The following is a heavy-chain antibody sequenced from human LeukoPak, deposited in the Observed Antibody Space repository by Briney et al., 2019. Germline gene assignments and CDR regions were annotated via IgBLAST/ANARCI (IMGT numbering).Heavy chain of an antibody. D-gene: IGHD3-10*01. J-gene: IGHJ3*02. V-gene: IGHV1-18*01. Sequence: GASVKVSCKTSGYTFTSYGISWVRQAPGQGLEWMGWISAYNGNTNYAQKLQGRVTMTTDTSTSTAYMELRSLRSDDTAVYYCARSSMVRGVIIKSSDAFDIWGQGTMVTVSS. CDR2: ISAYNGNT. CDR3: ARSSMVRGVIIKSSDAFDI. CDR1: GYTFTSYG.